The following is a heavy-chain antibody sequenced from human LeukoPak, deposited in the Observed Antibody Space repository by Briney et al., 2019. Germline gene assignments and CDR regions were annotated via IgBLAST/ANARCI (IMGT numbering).Heavy chain of an antibody. J-gene: IGHJ4*02. CDR3: ARRSGSYKIADYFDY. CDR1: GYSISSGYS. CDR2: THHSGST. V-gene: IGHV4-38-2*02. Sequence: SETLSLTCTVSGYSISSGYSWGWTRRPPGKGLEWIGITHHSGSTDYNPSLKSRVIMSVDTSKNQLSLNIRSVTAADTALYYCARRSGSYKIADYFDYWGQGTQVTVSS. D-gene: IGHD1-26*01.